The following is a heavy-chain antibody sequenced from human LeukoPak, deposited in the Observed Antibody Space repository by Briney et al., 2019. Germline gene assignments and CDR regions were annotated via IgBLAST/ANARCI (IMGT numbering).Heavy chain of an antibody. CDR2: ISWDGGST. V-gene: IGHV3-43D*03. J-gene: IGHJ4*02. CDR1: GFTFDDYA. D-gene: IGHD1-26*01. CDR3: AKENHLGALDY. Sequence: GRSLRLSCAASGFTFDDYAMHWVRQAPGKGLEWVSGISWDGGSTYYADSVKGRFTISRDNSKNSLYLQMNSLRAEDTALYYCAKENHLGALDYWGQGTLVTVSS.